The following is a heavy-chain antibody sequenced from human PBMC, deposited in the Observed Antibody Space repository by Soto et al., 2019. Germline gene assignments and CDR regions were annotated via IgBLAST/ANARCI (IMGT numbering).Heavy chain of an antibody. J-gene: IGHJ4*02. D-gene: IGHD3-16*02. Sequence: SETLSLTCTVSGGSISSSSYYWGWIRQPPGKGLEWIGSIYYSGSTYYNPSLKSRVTISVDTSKNQFSLKLSSLTAADTAVYYCARHSSRGGSYRYYNYWGQGTLVTVSS. CDR2: IYYSGST. CDR3: ARHSSRGGSYRYYNY. V-gene: IGHV4-39*01. CDR1: GGSISSSSYY.